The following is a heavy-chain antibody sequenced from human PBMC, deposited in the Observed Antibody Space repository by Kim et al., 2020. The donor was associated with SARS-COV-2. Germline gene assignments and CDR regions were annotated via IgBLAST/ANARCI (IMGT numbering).Heavy chain of an antibody. CDR3: ARDRGPFIAAARTNYGMDV. V-gene: IGHV1-18*01. J-gene: IGHJ6*02. CDR2: NSAYNGNT. CDR1: GYTFTSYG. Sequence: ASVKVSCKGSGYTFTSYGISWVRQAPGQGLEWMGWNSAYNGNTNYAQKLQGRVTMTTDTSTSTAYMELRSLRSDDTAVYYCARDRGPFIAAARTNYGMDVWGQGTTVTVSS. D-gene: IGHD6-13*01.